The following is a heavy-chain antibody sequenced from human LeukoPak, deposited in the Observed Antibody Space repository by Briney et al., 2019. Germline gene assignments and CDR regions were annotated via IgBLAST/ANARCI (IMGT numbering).Heavy chain of an antibody. CDR1: GFTFSSYG. Sequence: GGSLRLSCAPSGFTFSSYGMHWVRQAPGKGLEWVTFIRYDGSNKYYADSVKGRFTISRDNSKNTLYLQMNSLRPEDTAVYYCAKVAISMVRGVNYYMDVWGKGTTVTISS. J-gene: IGHJ6*03. CDR3: AKVAISMVRGVNYYMDV. V-gene: IGHV3-30*02. CDR2: IRYDGSNK. D-gene: IGHD3-10*01.